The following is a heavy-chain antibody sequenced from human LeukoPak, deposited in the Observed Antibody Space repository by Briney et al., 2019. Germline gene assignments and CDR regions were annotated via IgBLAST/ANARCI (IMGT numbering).Heavy chain of an antibody. CDR1: GFTFSSYG. CDR3: AKDRIGRHYYYYMDV. Sequence: GGSLRLSCAASGFTFSSYGMHWVRQAPGKGLEWVAFIRYDGSNKYYADSVKSRFTISRDNSKNTLYLQMNSLRAEDTAVYYCAKDRIGRHYYYYMDVWGKGTTVTVSS. V-gene: IGHV3-30*02. J-gene: IGHJ6*03. CDR2: IRYDGSNK.